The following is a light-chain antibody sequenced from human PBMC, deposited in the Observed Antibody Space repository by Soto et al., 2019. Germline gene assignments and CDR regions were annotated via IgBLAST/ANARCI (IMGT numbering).Light chain of an antibody. CDR2: DVS. V-gene: IGLV2-14*01. CDR3: SSYTSSSTLV. Sequence: QSALTQPASVSGSPGQSINISCTGTSSDVGGYDYVSWYQQLPGRAPKLMIFDVSNRPSGVSNRFSGSKSGNTASLTISGLQADDEADYYCSSYTSSSTLVFGGGTKLTVL. CDR1: SSDVGGYDY. J-gene: IGLJ2*01.